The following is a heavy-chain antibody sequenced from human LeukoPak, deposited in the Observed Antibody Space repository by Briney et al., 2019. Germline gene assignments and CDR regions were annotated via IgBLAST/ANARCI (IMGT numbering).Heavy chain of an antibody. D-gene: IGHD3-22*01. V-gene: IGHV1-2*02. Sequence: ASVKVSCKASGYTFTGYYMHWVRQAPGQGLEWMGWINPNSGGTNYAQKFQGRVTMTRDTSISTAYMELSRLRSDDTAVYYCARVRATMIVVVMDFDYWGQGTLVTVSS. CDR1: GYTFTGYY. CDR2: INPNSGGT. CDR3: ARVRATMIVVVMDFDY. J-gene: IGHJ4*02.